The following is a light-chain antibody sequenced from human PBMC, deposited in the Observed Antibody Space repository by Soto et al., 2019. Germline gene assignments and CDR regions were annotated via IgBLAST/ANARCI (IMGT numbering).Light chain of an antibody. CDR1: QSVSSSY. CDR3: QQSGISPLT. J-gene: IGKJ4*01. V-gene: IGKV3D-20*01. Sequence: EIVLTQSQATLSLSPGERATLSCGASQSVSSSYLAWYQQKPDLAPRLLLYAASSRATGITDRFSGSGSGTEFTITISRLEHADFAVYYCQQSGISPLTFGEGTTVEIK. CDR2: AAS.